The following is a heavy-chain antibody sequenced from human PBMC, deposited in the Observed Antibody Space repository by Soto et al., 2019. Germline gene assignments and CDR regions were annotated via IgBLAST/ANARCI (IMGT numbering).Heavy chain of an antibody. CDR3: AKDYSPSVGENAFDI. D-gene: IGHD3-10*01. CDR2: ISGSGGST. CDR1: GFTFSSYA. Sequence: EVQLLESGGGLVQPGGSLRLSCAASGFTFSSYAMSWVRQAPGKGLEWVSAISGSGGSTYYADSVKGRFTISRDNSKHTLYLQMNSLRAADTAVYYCAKDYSPSVGENAFDIWGQGTMVIVSS. J-gene: IGHJ3*02. V-gene: IGHV3-23*01.